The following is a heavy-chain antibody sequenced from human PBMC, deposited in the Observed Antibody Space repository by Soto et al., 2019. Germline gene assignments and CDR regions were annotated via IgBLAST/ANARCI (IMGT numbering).Heavy chain of an antibody. CDR2: IYYSGST. V-gene: IGHV4-39*01. Sequence: QLQLQESGPGLVKPSETLSLTCTVSGGSISSSSYYWGWIRQPPGKGLEWIGSIYYSGSTYYNPSLKSRVTISVDTSKNQFSLKLSSVTAADTAVYYCARFEAYCGGDCYLTADYWGQGTLVTVSS. D-gene: IGHD2-21*02. CDR3: ARFEAYCGGDCYLTADY. J-gene: IGHJ4*02. CDR1: GGSISSSSYY.